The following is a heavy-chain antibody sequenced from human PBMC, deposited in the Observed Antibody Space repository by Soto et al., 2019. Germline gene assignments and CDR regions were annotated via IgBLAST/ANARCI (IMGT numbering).Heavy chain of an antibody. CDR3: ARSSGPYYFDY. CDR2: IDWDDDK. D-gene: IGHD2-15*01. CDR1: AFSLRTSGMS. Sequence: SGPTLVNPTQTLTLTCTFSAFSLRTSGMSVSKISQPPGKALEWLARIDWDDDKYYSTSLKTRLTISKDTSKNQVVLTMTNMDPVDTATYYCARSSGPYYFDYWGQGTLVTVSS. J-gene: IGHJ4*02. V-gene: IGHV2-70*11.